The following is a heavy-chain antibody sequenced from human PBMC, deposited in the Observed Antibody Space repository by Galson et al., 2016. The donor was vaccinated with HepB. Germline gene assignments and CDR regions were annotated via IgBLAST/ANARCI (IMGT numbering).Heavy chain of an antibody. Sequence: SLRLSCAVSGFIFSDYAMHWVRQAPGKGLEWVAAVSYDATYENYAGSVKGRFTISRDNSNNTVFLQMGSLKPEDTAVYYCAKGGQPRGWYFDLWGRGTMVTVSS. CDR3: AKGGQPRGWYFDL. CDR1: GFIFSDYA. V-gene: IGHV3-30*18. J-gene: IGHJ2*01. D-gene: IGHD1-1*01. CDR2: VSYDATYE.